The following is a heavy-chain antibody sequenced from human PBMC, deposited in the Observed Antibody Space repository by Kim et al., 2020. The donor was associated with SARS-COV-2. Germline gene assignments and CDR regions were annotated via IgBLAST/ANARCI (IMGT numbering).Heavy chain of an antibody. CDR1: GGSISSSSYY. Sequence: SETLSLTCTVSGGSISSSSYYWGWIRQPPGKGLEWIGSIYYSGSTYYNPSLKSRVTISVDTSKNQFSLKLSSVTAADTAVYYCARYVGATYNWFDPWGQG. D-gene: IGHD1-26*01. V-gene: IGHV4-39*01. CDR2: IYYSGST. CDR3: ARYVGATYNWFDP. J-gene: IGHJ5*02.